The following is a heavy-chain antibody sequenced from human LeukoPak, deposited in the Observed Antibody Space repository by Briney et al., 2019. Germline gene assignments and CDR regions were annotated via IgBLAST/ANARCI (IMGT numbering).Heavy chain of an antibody. V-gene: IGHV3-33*01. D-gene: IGHD6-13*01. CDR3: ARADSSSWYSDY. J-gene: IGHJ4*02. Sequence: GGSLRLSCAASGFTFSSYGMHWVRQAPGKGLEWVAVIWYDGSNKYYADSVKGRFTISRDNSKNTLYLQMNSLRAEDTAVYYCARADSSSWYSDYWGQGTLVTVSS. CDR1: GFTFSSYG. CDR2: IWYDGSNK.